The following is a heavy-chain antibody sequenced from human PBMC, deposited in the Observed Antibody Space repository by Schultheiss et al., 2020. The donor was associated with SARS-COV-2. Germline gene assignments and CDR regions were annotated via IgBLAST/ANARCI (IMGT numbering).Heavy chain of an antibody. Sequence: SVKVSCKASGGTFSSYAISWVRQAPGQGLEWMGGIIPIFGTANYAQKFQGRVTITADESTSTAYMELSSLRSEDTAVYYCARRGSDSSSWYYYYGMDVWGQGTTVTVSS. CDR2: IIPIFGTA. V-gene: IGHV1-69*13. CDR1: GGTFSSYA. D-gene: IGHD6-13*01. J-gene: IGHJ6*02. CDR3: ARRGSDSSSWYYYYGMDV.